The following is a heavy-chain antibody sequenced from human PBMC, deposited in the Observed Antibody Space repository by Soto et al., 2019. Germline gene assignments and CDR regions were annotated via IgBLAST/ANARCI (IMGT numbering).Heavy chain of an antibody. J-gene: IGHJ4*02. Sequence: EVQLVESGGGLVKPGGSLRLSCAASGFTCSNAWMSWVRQAPGKGLEWVGRIKSKTDGGTTDYAAPVKGRFTISRDDSKNTLYLQMNSLKTEYTAVYYCTTGTPPVDYGDYFDDWGQGTLVTVSS. CDR1: GFTCSNAW. CDR2: IKSKTDGGTT. D-gene: IGHD4-17*01. CDR3: TTGTPPVDYGDYFDD. V-gene: IGHV3-15*01.